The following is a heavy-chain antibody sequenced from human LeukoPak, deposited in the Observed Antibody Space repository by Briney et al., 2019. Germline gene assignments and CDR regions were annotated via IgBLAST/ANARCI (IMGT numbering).Heavy chain of an antibody. D-gene: IGHD2-15*01. CDR2: IRSKAYGGTT. J-gene: IGHJ5*02. V-gene: IGHV3-49*04. CDR1: GFTFGDYA. Sequence: GGSLRLSCTASGFTFGDYAMSWVRQAPGKGLEWVGFIRSKAYGGTTEYAASVKGRFTISRDDSKSFAYLQMNSLKTEDTAVYYCTRALGYCSGGSCQRSGWFDPWGQGTLVTVSS. CDR3: TRALGYCSGGSCQRSGWFDP.